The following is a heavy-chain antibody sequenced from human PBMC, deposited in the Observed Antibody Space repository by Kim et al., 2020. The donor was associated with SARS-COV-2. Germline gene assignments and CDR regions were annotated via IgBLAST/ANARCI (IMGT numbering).Heavy chain of an antibody. J-gene: IGHJ4*01. Sequence: GGSLRLSCGASGFTFSSYSMTWVRQAPGKGLEWVSLVSGSSSYIFYADSVKGRFTISRDDAKISLYLQMNSLRDDDTAVYFCARADRNYGSASYNYFD. D-gene: IGHD3-10*01. CDR3: ARADRNYGSASYNYFD. CDR2: VSGSSSYI. CDR1: GFTFSSYS. V-gene: IGHV3-21*01.